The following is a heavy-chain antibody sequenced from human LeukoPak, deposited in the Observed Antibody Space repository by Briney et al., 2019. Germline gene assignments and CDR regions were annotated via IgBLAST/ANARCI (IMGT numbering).Heavy chain of an antibody. J-gene: IGHJ4*02. CDR1: GFTFSSYS. V-gene: IGHV3-21*01. Sequence: GGSLRLSCAASGFTFSSYSFNWVRQAPGKGLEWVSSINTVSTYIYYADSVRGRFTISRDNAKDSLWLQMNSLRAEDSAVYYCARLRRNGDRSGFYYYYDYWGQGTLVTVSS. D-gene: IGHD3-22*01. CDR3: ARLRRNGDRSGFYYYYDY. CDR2: INTVSTYI.